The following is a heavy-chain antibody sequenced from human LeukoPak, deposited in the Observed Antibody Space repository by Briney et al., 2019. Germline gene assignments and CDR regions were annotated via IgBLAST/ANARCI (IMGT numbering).Heavy chain of an antibody. CDR2: INHSGGT. D-gene: IGHD5-18*01. CDR1: GGSLSDYS. V-gene: IGHV4-34*04. CDR3: ARVGYSYSINDWSRAGHGAYPTKYHYYMDV. Sequence: PSETLSLTCTVYGGSLSDYSWRCLRHPPGKRREWGGEINHSGGTNKNSSLMRRDFISVDTSKKQFSLMVSSVTAAHTRVYYCARVGYSYSINDWSRAGHGAYPTKYHYYMDVWGKGTTVTVSS. J-gene: IGHJ6*03.